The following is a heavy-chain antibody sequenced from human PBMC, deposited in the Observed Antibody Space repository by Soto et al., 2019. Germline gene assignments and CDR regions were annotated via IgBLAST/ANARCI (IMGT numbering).Heavy chain of an antibody. Sequence: GGSLRLSCAASGFTFSSYAMHWVRQAPGKGLEWVAVISYDGSNKYYADSVKGRFTTSRDNSKNTLYLQMNSLRAEDTAVYYCARETNYDFWSGYQRGYFDYWGQGTLVTVSS. J-gene: IGHJ4*02. CDR1: GFTFSSYA. V-gene: IGHV3-30-3*01. CDR3: ARETNYDFWSGYQRGYFDY. D-gene: IGHD3-3*01. CDR2: ISYDGSNK.